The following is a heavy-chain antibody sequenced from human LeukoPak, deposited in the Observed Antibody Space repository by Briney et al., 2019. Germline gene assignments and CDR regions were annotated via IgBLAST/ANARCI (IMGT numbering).Heavy chain of an antibody. D-gene: IGHD3-22*01. V-gene: IGHV3-21*01. CDR3: ARLPGYYDSSGYFY. CDR2: VSTGSNYI. Sequence: GGSLRLSCTASGFTFSSYSLNWVRQAPGKGLEWASSVSTGSNYIYYADSVKGRFTISRDNAKNSLYLQMNSLRAEDTAVYYCARLPGYYDSSGYFYWGQGTLVTVSS. CDR1: GFTFSSYS. J-gene: IGHJ4*02.